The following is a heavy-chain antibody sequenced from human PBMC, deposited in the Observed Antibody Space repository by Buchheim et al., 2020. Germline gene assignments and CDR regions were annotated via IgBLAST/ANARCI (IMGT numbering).Heavy chain of an antibody. CDR2: ISSSSTTK. Sequence: EVQLVESGGGLVQPGGSLRLSCAASGFTFTAYGMNWVRQAPGKGLEWVSYISSSSTTKYYADSVKGRFTISRDNAKNSLFLQMNSLRDEDTAVYFCARDPPSYGDNPLDFWGQGAL. J-gene: IGHJ4*02. V-gene: IGHV3-48*02. CDR1: GFTFTAYG. CDR3: ARDPPSYGDNPLDF. D-gene: IGHD4-17*01.